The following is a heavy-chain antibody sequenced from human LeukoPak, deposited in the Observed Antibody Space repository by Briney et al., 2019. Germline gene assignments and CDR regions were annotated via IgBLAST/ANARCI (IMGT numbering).Heavy chain of an antibody. J-gene: IGHJ6*03. CDR3: ARDPPPTYGDYAIYYYYMDV. D-gene: IGHD4-17*01. V-gene: IGHV3-48*01. Sequence: GGSLRLSCAASGFAFSDYTMNWVRQAPGKGLEWVSYISSSSSTIYYADSVKGRFTISRDNAKNSLYLQMNSLRAEDTAVYYCARDPPPTYGDYAIYYYYMDVWGKGTTVTVSS. CDR1: GFAFSDYT. CDR2: ISSSSSTI.